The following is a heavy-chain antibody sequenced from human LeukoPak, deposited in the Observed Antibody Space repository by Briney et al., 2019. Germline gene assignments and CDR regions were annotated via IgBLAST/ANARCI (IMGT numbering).Heavy chain of an antibody. D-gene: IGHD5-18*01. CDR3: ARHMDVDTPLVLFDF. Sequence: SETLSLTCTVSGGSISNYYWSWIRQPAGKGLEWIGRFYYSGSTNYNPSLKSRVTISVDTSKNQFSLKLSSVTAADTAVYYCARHMDVDTPLVLFDFWGQGTPVTVSS. CDR1: GGSISNYY. V-gene: IGHV4-59*08. CDR2: FYYSGST. J-gene: IGHJ4*02.